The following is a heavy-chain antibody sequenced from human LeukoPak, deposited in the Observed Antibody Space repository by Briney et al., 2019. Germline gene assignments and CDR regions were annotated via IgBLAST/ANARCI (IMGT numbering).Heavy chain of an antibody. CDR1: GFTFSDYF. V-gene: IGHV3-11*04. Sequence: GGSMRLSCAASGFTFSDYFMTWIRQAPGKGLEWVSYISGSGSNKYYADSVKGRFTISRDNAKNSLYLQMNSLRVEDTAVYYCATSQSSVAGIVGDWGQGTLVTVSS. D-gene: IGHD6-19*01. CDR2: ISGSGSNK. CDR3: ATSQSSVAGIVGD. J-gene: IGHJ4*02.